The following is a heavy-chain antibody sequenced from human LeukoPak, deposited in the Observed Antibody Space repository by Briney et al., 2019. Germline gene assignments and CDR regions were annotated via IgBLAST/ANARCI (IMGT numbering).Heavy chain of an antibody. CDR3: ARRAQHITVTPDAYYYYYYMDV. CDR1: GGTFSSYT. CDR2: IIPIFGIA. V-gene: IGHV1-69*05. D-gene: IGHD4-17*01. J-gene: IGHJ6*03. Sequence: ASVKVSCKASGGTFSSYTISWVRQAPGQGLEWMGGIIPIFGIANYAQKFQGRVTITTDESTSTAYMELSSLRSEDTAVYYCARRAQHITVTPDAYYYYYYMDVWGKGTTVTVSS.